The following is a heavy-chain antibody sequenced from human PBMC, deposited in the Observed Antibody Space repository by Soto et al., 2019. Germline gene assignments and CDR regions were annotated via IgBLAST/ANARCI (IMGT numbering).Heavy chain of an antibody. CDR3: VKEGRDWNSRGSFDL. CDR2: ITSGGGGA. CDR1: EVTFASYD. J-gene: IGHJ3*01. Sequence: GGSLRLSCVASEVTFASYDMDWVRQAPGKGLEWVSLITSGGGGANYADSVKGRFTISRDNSKNTLYLQMNSLRAEDTAIYHRVKEGRDWNSRGSFDLWGRGTMVTVS. V-gene: IGHV3-23*01. D-gene: IGHD1-1*01.